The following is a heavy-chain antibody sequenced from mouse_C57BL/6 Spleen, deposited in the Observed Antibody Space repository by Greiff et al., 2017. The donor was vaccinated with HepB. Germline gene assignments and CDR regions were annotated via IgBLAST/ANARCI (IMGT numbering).Heavy chain of an antibody. CDR1: GFNIKDDY. Sequence: EVQLQQSGAELVRPGASVKLSCTASGFNIKDDYMHWVKQRPEQGLEWIGWIDPENGDTEYASKFQGKATITADTSSNPAYLQLSSLTSEDTAVYYCTTRDVGLLDYWGQGTTLTVSS. CDR3: TTRDVGLLDY. J-gene: IGHJ2*01. V-gene: IGHV14-4*01. CDR2: IDPENGDT. D-gene: IGHD2-2*01.